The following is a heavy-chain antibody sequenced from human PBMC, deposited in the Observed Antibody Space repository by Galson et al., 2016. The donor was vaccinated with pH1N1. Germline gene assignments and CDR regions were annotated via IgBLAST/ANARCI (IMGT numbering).Heavy chain of an antibody. CDR1: DFTFSSYE. J-gene: IGHJ4*02. CDR3: TRDFRGTYYPGGYFDY. Sequence: SLRLSCAASDFTFSSYEMSWVRQAPGKGLEWVGFIRSKTYGGTKQYAASVKDRFTISRDDSTSIAYLQMNNLKTEDTAIYYCTRDFRGTYYPGGYFDYWGQGTQVTVSS. CDR2: IRSKTYGGTK. D-gene: IGHD1-26*01. V-gene: IGHV3-49*04.